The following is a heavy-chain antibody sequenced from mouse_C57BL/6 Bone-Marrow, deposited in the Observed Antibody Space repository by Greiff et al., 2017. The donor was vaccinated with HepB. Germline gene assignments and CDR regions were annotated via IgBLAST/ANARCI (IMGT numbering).Heavy chain of an antibody. J-gene: IGHJ4*01. Sequence: QVQLKESGAELVKPGASVKMSCKASGYTFTSYWITWVKQRPGQGLEWIGDIYPGSGSTNYNEKFKSKATLTVDTSSSTAYMQLSSLTSEDSAVYYCAREGGDWGQGTSVTVSS. CDR1: GYTFTSYW. CDR3: AREGGD. CDR2: IYPGSGST. V-gene: IGHV1-55*01. D-gene: IGHD1-1*02.